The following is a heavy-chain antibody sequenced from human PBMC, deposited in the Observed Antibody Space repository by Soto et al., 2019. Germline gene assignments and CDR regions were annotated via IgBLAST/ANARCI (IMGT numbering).Heavy chain of an antibody. J-gene: IGHJ6*03. V-gene: IGHV4-39*01. CDR3: ARCSPGVTIYGVVYTGNRIEYYYMDV. Sequence: SETLSLNCTVSGGSISSSSYYWGWIRQPPGKGLEWIGSIYYSASTIYQSGSTYYNPSLKSRVTISGETSKNQFSLKLSSLTAADTAVYYCARCSPGVTIYGVVYTGNRIEYYYMDVWGKGTTVTVSS. D-gene: IGHD3-3*01. CDR1: GGSISSSSYY. CDR2: IYYSASTIYQSGST.